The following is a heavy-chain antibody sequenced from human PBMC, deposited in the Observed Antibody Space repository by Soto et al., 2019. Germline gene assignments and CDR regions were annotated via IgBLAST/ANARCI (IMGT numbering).Heavy chain of an antibody. CDR3: ARVLLRGGYYPDYGMDV. Sequence: QVQLVQSGAEVKKPGASVKVSCKASGYTFTSYGISWVRQAPGQGLEGMGWIIAYNGNTNYAQKLQGRVTMTTDTSTSTAYMELRRLRSDDTAVYYCARVLLRGGYYPDYGMDVWGQGTTVTVS. CDR2: IIAYNGNT. D-gene: IGHD3-22*01. J-gene: IGHJ6*02. CDR1: GYTFTSYG. V-gene: IGHV1-18*01.